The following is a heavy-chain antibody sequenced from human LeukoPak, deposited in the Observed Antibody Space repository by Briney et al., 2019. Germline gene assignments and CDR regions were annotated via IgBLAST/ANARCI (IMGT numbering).Heavy chain of an antibody. J-gene: IGHJ4*02. CDR3: AKAVPQRITIFGVVELDY. D-gene: IGHD3-3*01. V-gene: IGHV3-7*03. CDR1: GFTFSSYW. Sequence: GGSLRLSCAASGFTFSSYWMSWVRQAPGKGLEWVANIKQDGSEKYYVDSVKGRFTISRDNAKNSLYLQMNSLRAEDTAVYYCAKAVPQRITIFGVVELDYWGQGTLVTVSS. CDR2: IKQDGSEK.